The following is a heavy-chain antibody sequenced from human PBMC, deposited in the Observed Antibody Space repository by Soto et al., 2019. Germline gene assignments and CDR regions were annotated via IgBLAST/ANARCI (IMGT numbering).Heavy chain of an antibody. Sequence: QVQLVESGGGVVQPGRSLRLSCAAPGFTFSSYGMHWVRQAPGKGLEWVAVIWYDGSNKYYADSVKGRFTISRDNSKNTLYLQMNSLRAEDTAVYYCARDGARNYGMDVWGQGTTVTVSS. CDR2: IWYDGSNK. CDR1: GFTFSSYG. J-gene: IGHJ6*02. CDR3: ARDGARNYGMDV. V-gene: IGHV3-33*01. D-gene: IGHD3-16*01.